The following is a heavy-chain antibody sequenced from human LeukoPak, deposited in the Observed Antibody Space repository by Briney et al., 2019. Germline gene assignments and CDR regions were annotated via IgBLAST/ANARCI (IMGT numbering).Heavy chain of an antibody. CDR1: GYTFTRCG. CDR3: ATNYYDSSGYYSIDY. CDR2: INTYNGNT. D-gene: IGHD3-22*01. Sequence: ASVKVSCKASGYTFTRCGISWVRQAPGQGLEWMGWINTYNGNTDYAQKLQGRVTMTTDTSTSTAYMELRSLRSDDTALYYCATNYYDSSGYYSIDYWGQGTLVTVSS. V-gene: IGHV1-18*01. J-gene: IGHJ4*02.